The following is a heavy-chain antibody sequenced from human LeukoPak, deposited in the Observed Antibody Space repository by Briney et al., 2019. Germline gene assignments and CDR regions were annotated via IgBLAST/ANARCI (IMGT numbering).Heavy chain of an antibody. J-gene: IGHJ6*04. CDR2: ISSSSSYI. CDR1: GFTFSSYS. CDR3: AELGITMIGGV. D-gene: IGHD3-10*02. V-gene: IGHV3-21*01. Sequence: PGGSLRLSCAASGFTFSSYSMNWVRQAPGKGLEWVSSISSSSSYIYYADSVKRRFTISRDNAKNSLYLQMNSLRAEDTAVYYCAELGITMIGGVWGKGTTVTISS.